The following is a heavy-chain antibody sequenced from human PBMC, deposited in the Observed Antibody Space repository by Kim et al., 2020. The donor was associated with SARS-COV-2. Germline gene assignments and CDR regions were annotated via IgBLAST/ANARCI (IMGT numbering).Heavy chain of an antibody. D-gene: IGHD6-6*01. J-gene: IGHJ3*02. CDR3: ARGTKLYSSSMRLDI. Sequence: PALKSRVTISVDTSKNQFSLKLSSVTAADTAVYYCARGTKLYSSSMRLDIWGQGTMVTVSS. V-gene: IGHV4-34*01.